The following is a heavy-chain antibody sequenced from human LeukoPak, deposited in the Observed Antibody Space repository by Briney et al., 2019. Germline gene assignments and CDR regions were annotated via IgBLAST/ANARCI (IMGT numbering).Heavy chain of an antibody. CDR2: ISWNRGRI. Sequence: PGGSLRLSCAASGFTFDDYAMHWVRQAPGKGLEWFSGISWNRGRIGYAVSVKGRFTISRDNAKNSLYLQMNSLRAEDTALYYCAKDMYCSTTSCYAAGPYGMDVWGQGTTVTVSS. V-gene: IGHV3-9*01. CDR1: GFTFDDYA. CDR3: AKDMYCSTTSCYAAGPYGMDV. J-gene: IGHJ6*02. D-gene: IGHD2-2*01.